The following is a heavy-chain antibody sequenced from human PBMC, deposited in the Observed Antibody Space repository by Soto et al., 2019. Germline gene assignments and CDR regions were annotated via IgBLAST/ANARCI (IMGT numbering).Heavy chain of an antibody. CDR1: GLTSSGIE. CDR3: AGLSVTGGVDV. Sequence: EVRLEESGGGFVQPGGALRLSCVFSGLTSSGIELNWVRQAAGKGLEWLSYISASGETVDYIDSVRGRFTISRDNAKQSLFLQMSALRVEDTAVYYCAGLSVTGGVDVWGQGTTVTVSS. CDR2: ISASGETV. D-gene: IGHD2-21*02. V-gene: IGHV3-48*03. J-gene: IGHJ6*02.